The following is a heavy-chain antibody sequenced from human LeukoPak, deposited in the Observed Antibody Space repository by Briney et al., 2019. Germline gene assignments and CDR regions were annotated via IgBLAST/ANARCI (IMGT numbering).Heavy chain of an antibody. CDR3: AKRRRGIAAAGTAFDY. V-gene: IGHV3-23*01. CDR1: GFTFSSYA. D-gene: IGHD6-13*01. CDR2: IRGSGGST. J-gene: IGHJ4*02. Sequence: GGSLRLSCAASGFTFSSYAMSWVRQAPGKGLEWVSAIRGSGGSTYYADSVKGRFTISRDNSKNTLYLQMNSLRAEDTAVYYCAKRRRGIAAAGTAFDYWGQGTLVTVSS.